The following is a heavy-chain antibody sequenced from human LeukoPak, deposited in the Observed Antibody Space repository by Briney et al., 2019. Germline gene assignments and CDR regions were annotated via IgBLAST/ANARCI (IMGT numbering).Heavy chain of an antibody. CDR3: ARVNNRGYSYAGAC. V-gene: IGHV4-59*12. CDR1: GGSISSYY. CDR2: IYYSGST. D-gene: IGHD5-18*01. J-gene: IGHJ4*02. Sequence: SETLSLTCTVSGGSISSYYWSWIRQLPGKGLEWIGYIYYSGSTNYNPSLKSRVTISVDTSKNQFSLKLSSVTAADTAVYYCARVNNRGYSYAGACWGQGTLVTVSS.